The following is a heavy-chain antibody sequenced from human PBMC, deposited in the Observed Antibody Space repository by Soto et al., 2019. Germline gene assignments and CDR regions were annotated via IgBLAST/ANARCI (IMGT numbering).Heavy chain of an antibody. CDR2: ISGSGGST. CDR3: AKAELGYFDWPEYFQH. J-gene: IGHJ1*01. CDR1: GFTFSSYA. Sequence: GGSLRLSCAASGFTFSSYAMSWVRQAPGKGLEWVSAISGSGGSTYYADSVKGRFTISRDNSKNTLYLQMNSLRAEDAAVDYCAKAELGYFDWPEYFQHWGQGTLVTVSS. D-gene: IGHD3-9*01. V-gene: IGHV3-23*01.